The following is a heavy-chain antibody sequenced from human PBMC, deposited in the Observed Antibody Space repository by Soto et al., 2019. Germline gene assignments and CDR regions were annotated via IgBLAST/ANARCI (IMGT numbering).Heavy chain of an antibody. CDR1: GFIFSSYE. V-gene: IGHV3-30-3*01. CDR3: ARVYGRYFDSTFAY. D-gene: IGHD3-9*01. Sequence: QVQLVESGGGVVQSGRSLRLSCAASGFIFSSYEMQWVRQAPGKGLEWVAVISFDGDNKYYADSVKGRFTISRDNSKNTLYLQMNSLRTEDTAVYYCARVYGRYFDSTFAYWGQGTLVTVSS. CDR2: ISFDGDNK. J-gene: IGHJ4*02.